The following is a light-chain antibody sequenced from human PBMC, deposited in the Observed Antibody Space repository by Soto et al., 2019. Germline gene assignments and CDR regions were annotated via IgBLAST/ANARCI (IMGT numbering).Light chain of an antibody. V-gene: IGLV2-8*01. CDR3: SSYAGSSTYV. Sequence: LTQPPSASGSPGQSVTISCTGTSSDVGGYDYVSWYQQHPGKAPKLMIHEVSKRPSGVPDRFSGSKSGNTASLTVSGLQAEDEADYYCSSYAGSSTYVFGTGTKVTVL. J-gene: IGLJ1*01. CDR1: SSDVGGYDY. CDR2: EVS.